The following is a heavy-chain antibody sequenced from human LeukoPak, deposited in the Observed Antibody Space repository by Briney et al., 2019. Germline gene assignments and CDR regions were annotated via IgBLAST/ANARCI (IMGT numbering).Heavy chain of an antibody. CDR2: IYSSGST. Sequence: SETLSLTCTVSGGSISSSYYYWGWIRQPPGKGLEWIGSIYSSGSTYYNPSLKSRVTISVDTSKNQFSLKLSSVTAADTAVYYCARVGYGSGSYTEASDYWGQGTLVTVSS. CDR1: GGSISSSYYY. V-gene: IGHV4-39*07. J-gene: IGHJ4*02. CDR3: ARVGYGSGSYTEASDY. D-gene: IGHD3-10*01.